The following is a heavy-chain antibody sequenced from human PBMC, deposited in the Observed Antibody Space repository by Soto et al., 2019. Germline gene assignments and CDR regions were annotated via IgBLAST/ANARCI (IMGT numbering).Heavy chain of an antibody. Sequence: SETLSLTCTVSGGSISSYYWSWIRQPPGKGLEWIGYIYYSGSTNYNPSLNSRVTISVDTSKNQFSLKLSSVTAADTAVYYCARDGVVVATHDRYYFDYWGQGTLVTVSS. D-gene: IGHD1-26*01. V-gene: IGHV4-59*12. CDR1: GGSISSYY. CDR2: IYYSGST. CDR3: ARDGVVVATHDRYYFDY. J-gene: IGHJ4*02.